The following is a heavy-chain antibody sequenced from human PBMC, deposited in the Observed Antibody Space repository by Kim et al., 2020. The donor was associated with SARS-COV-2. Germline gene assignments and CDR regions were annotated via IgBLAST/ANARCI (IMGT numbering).Heavy chain of an antibody. J-gene: IGHJ4*02. D-gene: IGHD5-18*01. CDR3: ARVLAKLRSGIDY. CDR2: IYHSGST. Sequence: GTLSLTCAVSGGSISSSNWWSWVRQPPGKGLEWIGEIYHSGSTNYNPSLKSRVTISVDKSKNQFSLKLSSVTAADTAVYYCARVLAKLRSGIDYWGQGTLVTVSS. CDR1: GGSISSSNW. V-gene: IGHV4-4*02.